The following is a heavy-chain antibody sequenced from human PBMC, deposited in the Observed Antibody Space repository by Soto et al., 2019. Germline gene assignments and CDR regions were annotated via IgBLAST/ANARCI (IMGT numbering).Heavy chain of an antibody. D-gene: IGHD1-7*01. V-gene: IGHV3-23*01. J-gene: IGHJ6*02. CDR1: GFTFSSYA. Sequence: PGGSLRLSCAASGFTFSSYAMGWVRQAPGKGLEWVSAISGSGGSTYYADSVKGRFTISRDNSKNTLYLQMNSLRAEDTAVYYCAKDTRQGTGTRRGMDVWGQGTTVTVSS. CDR3: AKDTRQGTGTRRGMDV. CDR2: ISGSGGST.